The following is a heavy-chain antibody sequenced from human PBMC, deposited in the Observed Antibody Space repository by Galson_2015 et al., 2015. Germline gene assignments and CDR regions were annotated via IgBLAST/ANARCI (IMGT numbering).Heavy chain of an antibody. CDR2: TYYRSKWYN. D-gene: IGHD3-10*01. V-gene: IGHV6-1*01. Sequence: CAISGDSVSSNSAAWNWIRQSASRGLEWLGRTYYRSKWYNGYAASVKGRITINPDTSKNQFSLQLNSVTPEDTAVYYCARMVGDSPDSWGQGTLVTVSS. J-gene: IGHJ5*01. CDR3: ARMVGDSPDS. CDR1: GDSVSSNSAA.